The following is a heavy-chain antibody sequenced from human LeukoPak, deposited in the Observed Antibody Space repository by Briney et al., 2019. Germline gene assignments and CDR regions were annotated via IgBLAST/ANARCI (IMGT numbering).Heavy chain of an antibody. CDR1: GFTFSNYA. CDR2: ISGSGGST. Sequence: GGSLRLSCAASGFTFSNYATSWVRQAPGKGLEWVSAISGSGGSTYYADSVKGRFTISRDNSKNTLYLQMNSLRAEDTAVYYCARVERMTPLWNYGMDVWGQGTTVTVSS. V-gene: IGHV3-23*01. CDR3: ARVERMTPLWNYGMDV. J-gene: IGHJ6*02. D-gene: IGHD3-3*01.